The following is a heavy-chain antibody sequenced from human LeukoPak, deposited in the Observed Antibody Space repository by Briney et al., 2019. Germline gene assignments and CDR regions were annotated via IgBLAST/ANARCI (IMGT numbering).Heavy chain of an antibody. D-gene: IGHD3-22*01. J-gene: IGHJ4*02. CDR2: ISSSGSTI. CDR1: GFTFSDYY. Sequence: AGGSLRLSCAASGFTFSDYYMSWIRQAPGKGLEWVSYISSSGSTIYYADSVKGRFTISRDNAKNSLYLQMNSLRAEDTAVYYCARDRYYYDSSGYSIFDYWGQGTLVTVSS. CDR3: ARDRYYYDSSGYSIFDY. V-gene: IGHV3-11*04.